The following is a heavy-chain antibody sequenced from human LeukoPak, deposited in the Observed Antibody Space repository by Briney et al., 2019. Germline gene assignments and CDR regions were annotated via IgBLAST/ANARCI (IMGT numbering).Heavy chain of an antibody. CDR3: ARDPCSGGSCYSPYYYYYYMDV. J-gene: IGHJ6*03. V-gene: IGHV1-69*04. D-gene: IGHD2-15*01. CDR1: GGTFSSYT. CDR2: IIPILGIA. Sequence: SVKVSCKASGGTFSSYTISWVRQAPGQGLEWMGRIIPILGIANYAQKFQGRVTITADKSTSTAYMALSSLISEDTAVYYCARDPCSGGSCYSPYYYYYYMDVWGKGTTVTVSS.